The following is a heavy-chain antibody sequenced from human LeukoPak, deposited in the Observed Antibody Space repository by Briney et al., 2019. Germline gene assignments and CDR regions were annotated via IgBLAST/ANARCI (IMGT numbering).Heavy chain of an antibody. J-gene: IGHJ6*03. D-gene: IGHD2-15*01. Sequence: ASVKVSCKVSGYTLTELSMHWVRQAPGKGLEWMGGFDPEDGETIYAQKFQGRVTMTEDTSTDTAYMELSSLRSEDTAVYYCATRDPAAPLRTPFYYYYYYMDVWGKGITVTVSS. CDR3: ATRDPAAPLRTPFYYYYYYMDV. CDR1: GYTLTELS. CDR2: FDPEDGET. V-gene: IGHV1-24*01.